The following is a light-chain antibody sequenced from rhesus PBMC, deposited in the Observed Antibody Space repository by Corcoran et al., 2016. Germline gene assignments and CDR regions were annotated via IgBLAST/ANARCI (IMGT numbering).Light chain of an antibody. J-gene: IGKJ4*01. V-gene: IGKV1S9*01. CDR3: QQHTSYPLT. Sequence: DIQMTQSPSSLSASVGDTVTITCQASQGLSKYLTWYQQKPGKAHKLQNYDAATLHSGVPSRLSGSEAGTEFTLTISSLQPEAFATYYCQQHTSYPLTFGEWTKVEIK. CDR2: DAA. CDR1: QGLSKY.